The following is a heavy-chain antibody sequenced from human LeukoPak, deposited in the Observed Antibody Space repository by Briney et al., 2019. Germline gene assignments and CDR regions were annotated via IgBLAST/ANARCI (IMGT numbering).Heavy chain of an antibody. Sequence: SETLSLTCTVSGGSINSYYWSWIRQPPGKGLEWIGYIYYSRSTNYNPSLKSRVTISVDTSKNQFSLKLSSVTAADTAVYYCARVVRMSVRESKGLWSYNGDSYYFDYWGQGTLVTVSS. V-gene: IGHV4-59*01. CDR3: ARVVRMSVRESKGLWSYNGDSYYFDY. J-gene: IGHJ4*02. D-gene: IGHD4/OR15-4a*01. CDR2: IYYSRST. CDR1: GGSINSYY.